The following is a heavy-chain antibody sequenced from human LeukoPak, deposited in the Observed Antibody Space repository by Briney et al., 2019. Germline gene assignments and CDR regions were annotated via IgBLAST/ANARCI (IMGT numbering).Heavy chain of an antibody. CDR2: ISSNRSST. J-gene: IGHJ4*02. CDR1: GFTFSRYW. V-gene: IGHV3-74*01. D-gene: IGHD3-10*01. Sequence: GGSLRLSCAASGFTFSRYWMRWARQPPGKGLEWVSHISSNRSSTSYADSVKGRVTISRDNAKNTLYLQMNSLRAEDTDVQYCASETYYYGSGSYYKGQLWGQGTLGNVFS. CDR3: ASETYYYGSGSYYKGQL.